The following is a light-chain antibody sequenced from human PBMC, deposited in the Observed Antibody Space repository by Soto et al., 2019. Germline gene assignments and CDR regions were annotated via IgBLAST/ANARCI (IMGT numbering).Light chain of an antibody. CDR1: QTIRNY. CDR3: QQCYSTPR. V-gene: IGKV1-39*01. Sequence: DIQMTQSPSPLSASVGDRVTITCRASQTIRNYLNWYQQKPGEAPKLLIYAASRLQSGVPSRFSGSGSGTDFTLTINTLQREDIATYYCQQCYSTPRFGGGTKVDIK. CDR2: AAS. J-gene: IGKJ4*01.